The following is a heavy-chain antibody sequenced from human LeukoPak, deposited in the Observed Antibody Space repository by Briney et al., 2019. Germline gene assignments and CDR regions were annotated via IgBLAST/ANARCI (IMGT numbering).Heavy chain of an antibody. CDR3: ARTDIVATASYYYYMDV. D-gene: IGHD5-12*01. V-gene: IGHV3-48*01. CDR2: ISSSSSTI. J-gene: IGHJ6*03. Sequence: GGSLRLSCAASGFTFSSYSMNWVRQAPGKGLEWVSYISSSSSTIYYADSVKGRFTISRDNAKNSLYLQMNSLRAEDTAVYYCARTDIVATASYYYYMDVWGKGTTVTVSS. CDR1: GFTFSSYS.